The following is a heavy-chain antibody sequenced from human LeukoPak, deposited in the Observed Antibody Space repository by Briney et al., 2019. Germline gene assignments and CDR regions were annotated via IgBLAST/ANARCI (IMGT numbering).Heavy chain of an antibody. CDR2: ISTTGSTI. J-gene: IGHJ5*02. V-gene: IGHV3-11*01. D-gene: IGHD3-16*01. CDR1: GFTFSDYY. CDR3: ARDKRGIGFDP. Sequence: GGSLRLSCAASGFTFSDYYMSWIRLAPGKGLEWVSYISTTGSTIYYADSVKGRFTISRDNAKNSLYLQMNGLRAEDTAVYYCARDKRGIGFDPWGQGTLVTVSS.